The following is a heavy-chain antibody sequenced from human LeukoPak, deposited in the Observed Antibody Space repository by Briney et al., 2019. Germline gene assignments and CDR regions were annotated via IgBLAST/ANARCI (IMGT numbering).Heavy chain of an antibody. J-gene: IGHJ4*02. Sequence: SQTLSLTCAVSGGSISSGGYSWSWIRQPPGKGLEWIGYIYHSGSTYYNPSLKSRVTISVDTSKNQFSLKLSSVTAADTAVYYCARVSGFMGYWGQGTLVTVSS. CDR1: GGSISSGGYS. V-gene: IGHV4-30-2*01. CDR3: ARVSGFMGY. CDR2: IYHSGST. D-gene: IGHD3-3*01.